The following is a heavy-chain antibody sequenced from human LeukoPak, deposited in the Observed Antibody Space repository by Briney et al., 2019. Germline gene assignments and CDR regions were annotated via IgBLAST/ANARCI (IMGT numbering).Heavy chain of an antibody. D-gene: IGHD3-3*01. CDR2: INAGNGNT. J-gene: IGHJ6*02. Sequence: ASVKVSCKTSGFTFTTYAIQWVRQAPGQRLEWMGWINAGNGNTNYSQNFQGRVTITRDTSASTAYMELSSLRSEDTAVYYCAREHDFLSGYGMDVWGQGTTVTVSS. CDR3: AREHDFLSGYGMDV. V-gene: IGHV1-3*01. CDR1: GFTFTTYA.